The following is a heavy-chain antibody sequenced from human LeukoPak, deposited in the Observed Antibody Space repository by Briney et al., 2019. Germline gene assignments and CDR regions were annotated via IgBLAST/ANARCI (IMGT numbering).Heavy chain of an antibody. D-gene: IGHD6-19*01. CDR3: ARSVYTIIAVAEGATNWFDP. J-gene: IGHJ5*02. CDR1: GYTFTRYH. V-gene: IGHV1-46*01. CDR2: INPSGGST. Sequence: ASVKLSCKASGYTFTRYHMLWLRQAPGQGLEWMGIINPSGGSTRYAQKFQGRVTMTRDTSTSTVYMEVSSLRSEDTAVYYCARSVYTIIAVAEGATNWFDPWGQGTLVTVSS.